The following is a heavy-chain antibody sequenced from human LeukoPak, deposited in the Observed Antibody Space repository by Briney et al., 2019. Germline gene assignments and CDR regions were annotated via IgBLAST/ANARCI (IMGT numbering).Heavy chain of an antibody. V-gene: IGHV4-30-2*01. CDR3: ARGGDYYDSGAFDI. CDR1: GGSISSGGYS. Sequence: SQTLSLTCAVSGGSISSGGYSWSWIRQPPGKGLEWIGYIYHSGSTYYNPSLKSRVTISVDRSKNQFSLKLSSVTAADTAVYYCARGGDYYDSGAFDIWGQGTMVTVSS. D-gene: IGHD3-22*01. J-gene: IGHJ3*02. CDR2: IYHSGST.